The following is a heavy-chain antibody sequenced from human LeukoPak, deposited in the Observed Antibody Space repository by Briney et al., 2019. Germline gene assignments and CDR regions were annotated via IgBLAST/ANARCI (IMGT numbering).Heavy chain of an antibody. CDR1: GGSISSYY. Sequence: SETLSLTCTVSGGSISSYYWSWIRQPPGKGLEWFGYIYYSGSTNYNPSLKSRVTISVDTSKNQFSLKLSSVTAADTAVYFCARDKNSDYFDYLGQGTLVTGSS. J-gene: IGHJ4*02. CDR3: ARDKNSDYFDY. D-gene: IGHD1/OR15-1a*01. CDR2: IYYSGST. V-gene: IGHV4-59*01.